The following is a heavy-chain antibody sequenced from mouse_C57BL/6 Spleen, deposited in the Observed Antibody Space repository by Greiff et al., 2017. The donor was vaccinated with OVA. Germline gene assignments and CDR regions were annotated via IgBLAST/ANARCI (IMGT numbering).Heavy chain of an antibody. V-gene: IGHV1-52*01. Sequence: QVQLKQPGAELVRPGSSVKLSCKASGYTFTSYWMHWVKQRPIQGLEWIGNIDPSDSETHYNQKFKDKATLTVDKSSSTAYMQLSSLTSEDSAVYYCAREGLGAWFAYWGQGTLVTVSA. J-gene: IGHJ3*01. CDR1: GYTFTSYW. CDR3: AREGLGAWFAY. D-gene: IGHD2-4*01. CDR2: IDPSDSET.